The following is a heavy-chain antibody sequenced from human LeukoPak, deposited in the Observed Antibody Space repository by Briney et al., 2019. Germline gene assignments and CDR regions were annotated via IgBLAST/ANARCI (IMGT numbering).Heavy chain of an antibody. CDR2: ISSSSSYI. Sequence: PGGSLRLSCAASGFTFSSYSMNWVRQAPGKGLEWVSSISSSSSYIYYADSVKGRFTISRDNAKNSLYLQMNSLRAEDTAVYCCAVIEMDGMDVWGQGTTVTVSS. CDR3: AVIEMDGMDV. D-gene: IGHD5-24*01. CDR1: GFTFSSYS. J-gene: IGHJ6*02. V-gene: IGHV3-21*01.